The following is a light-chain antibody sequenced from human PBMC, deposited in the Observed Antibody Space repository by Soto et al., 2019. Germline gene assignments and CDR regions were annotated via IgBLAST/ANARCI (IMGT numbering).Light chain of an antibody. J-gene: IGLJ3*02. CDR1: SSNIGAGYD. Sequence: QSVLTQPPSVSGAPGQRVTISCTGNSSNIGAGYDVHWYQQLPGTAPKLLIYGNSNRPSGVPDRFSGSKSGISASLAITGLQAEDEADYYCQSYDSSLSGWVFGGGTKLTVL. CDR3: QSYDSSLSGWV. V-gene: IGLV1-40*01. CDR2: GNS.